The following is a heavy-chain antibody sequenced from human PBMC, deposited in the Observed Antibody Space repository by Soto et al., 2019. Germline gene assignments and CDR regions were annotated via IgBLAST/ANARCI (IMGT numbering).Heavy chain of an antibody. J-gene: IGHJ5*02. D-gene: IGHD2-15*01. Sequence: SETLSLTCSVSGGSVNSSLYYWGWIRQPPGRGLEWIQSIYYTGSIYFNPSLKSRVTLSMDTSKNELSLKMRSVTAADTAVYYCARERYCSGGSCPNWFDPWGQGTLVT. CDR1: GGSVNSSLYY. CDR3: ARERYCSGGSCPNWFDP. CDR2: IYYTGSI. V-gene: IGHV4-39*02.